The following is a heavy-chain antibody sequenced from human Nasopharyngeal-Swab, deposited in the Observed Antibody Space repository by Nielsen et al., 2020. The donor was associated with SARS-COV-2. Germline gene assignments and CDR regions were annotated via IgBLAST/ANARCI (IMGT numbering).Heavy chain of an antibody. D-gene: IGHD6-13*01. CDR1: GFTFSSYW. CDR3: ARGPHSSRGYYGMDV. Sequence: GESLKISCAASGFTFSSYWMSWVRQAPGKGLEWVANIKQDGSEKYYVDSVKGRFTISRVNAKNSLYLQMNSLRAEDTAVYYCARGPHSSRGYYGMDVWGQGTTVTVSS. J-gene: IGHJ6*02. V-gene: IGHV3-7*03. CDR2: IKQDGSEK.